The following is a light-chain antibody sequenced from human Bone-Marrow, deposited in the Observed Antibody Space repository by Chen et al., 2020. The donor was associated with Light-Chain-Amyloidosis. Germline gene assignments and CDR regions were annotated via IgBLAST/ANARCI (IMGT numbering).Light chain of an antibody. CDR3: SSYTITNTLV. CDR1: SSDVGGDNH. J-gene: IGLJ1*01. CDR2: EVT. V-gene: IGLV2-14*01. Sequence: QSALTQPASVSGSPGQSINISCTGTSSDVGGDNHVSWYQQHPDKAPKLMIYEVTNRPSGVPDRFSGSKSDNTASLTISGLQTEDEADYFCSSYTITNTLVFGSGTRVTVL.